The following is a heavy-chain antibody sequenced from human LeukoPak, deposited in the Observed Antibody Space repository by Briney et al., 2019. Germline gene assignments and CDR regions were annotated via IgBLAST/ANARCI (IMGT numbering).Heavy chain of an antibody. V-gene: IGHV3-23*01. CDR2: IGGSGDST. D-gene: IGHD1-7*01. J-gene: IGHJ6*02. CDR1: EFSFGSYA. Sequence: GGSLRLSCAASEFSFGSYAMNWVRQAPGGGLQWLSAIGGSGDSTYYADSVRGRFTISRDNSRNTLYLQMDSLTADDTAVYYCAKDLDQGPTQNSYYYYGMDVWGQGTTVTVSS. CDR3: AKDLDQGPTQNSYYYYGMDV.